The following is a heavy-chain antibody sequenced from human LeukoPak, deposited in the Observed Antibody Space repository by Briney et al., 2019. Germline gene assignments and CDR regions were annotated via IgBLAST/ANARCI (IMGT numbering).Heavy chain of an antibody. J-gene: IGHJ4*02. CDR1: GFTFSSYG. CDR2: ISYDGSNK. CDR3: AKSVDTAMVTDY. Sequence: RRSLRLSCAASGFTFSSYGMRWVRQAPGKGLEWVAVISYDGSNKYYADSVKGRFTISRDNSKNTLYLQMNSLRAEDTAVYYCAKSVDTAMVTDYWGQGTLVTVSS. V-gene: IGHV3-30*18. D-gene: IGHD5-18*01.